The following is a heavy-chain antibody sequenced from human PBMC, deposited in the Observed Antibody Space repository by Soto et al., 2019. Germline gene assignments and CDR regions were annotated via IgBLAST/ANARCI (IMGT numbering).Heavy chain of an antibody. CDR1: GGSISSGSYY. D-gene: IGHD4-4*01. CDR3: ARHLATTGPYYYYGMDV. V-gene: IGHV4-39*01. J-gene: IGHJ6*02. Sequence: PSETLSLTCTVSGGSISSGSYYWGWIRQPPGKGLEWIGSIYYSGSTYYNPSLKSRVTISVDTSKNQFSLKLSSVTAADTAVYYCARHLATTGPYYYYGMDVWGQGTTVTVSS. CDR2: IYYSGST.